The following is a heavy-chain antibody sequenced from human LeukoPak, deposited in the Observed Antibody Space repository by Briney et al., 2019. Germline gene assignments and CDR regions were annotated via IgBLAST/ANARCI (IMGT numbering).Heavy chain of an antibody. V-gene: IGHV4-38-2*02. CDR3: ARVRSGLDYYYYMDV. Sequence: SETLSLTCTVSGYSISSGYYWVWIRQPPGKGLEWIGSIYHSGSTYYNPSLKSRVTISVDTSKNQFSLKLSSVTAADTAVYYCARVRSGLDYYYYMDVWGKGTTVTVSS. CDR1: GYSISSGYY. J-gene: IGHJ6*03. D-gene: IGHD1-26*01. CDR2: IYHSGST.